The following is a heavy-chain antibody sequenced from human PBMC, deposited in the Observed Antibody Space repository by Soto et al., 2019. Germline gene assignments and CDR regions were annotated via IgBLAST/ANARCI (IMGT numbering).Heavy chain of an antibody. CDR3: ARRGPGTYFDY. D-gene: IGHD6-13*01. V-gene: IGHV3-23*01. J-gene: IGHJ4*02. CDR1: GLTFSSYW. Sequence: GGSLRLSCAASGLTFSSYWMHWVRQAPGKGLEWVSVISSGGDSTNYADSVKGRFTISRDNSKNTLYLQMNSLRAEDTAVYYCARRGPGTYFDYWGQGTLVTVSS. CDR2: ISSGGDST.